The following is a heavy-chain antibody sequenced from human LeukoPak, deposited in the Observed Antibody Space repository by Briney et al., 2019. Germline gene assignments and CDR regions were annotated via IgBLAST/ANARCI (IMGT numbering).Heavy chain of an antibody. CDR3: AKRRYYDSAFDY. Sequence: PGGSLRLTCAASGVTFSSYAMTWVRQTPGTGLDWVSTVSGGGGSTYYADSVRGRFTISRDNSKNTLYLQMTNLRAEDTAVYYCAKRRYYDSAFDYWGQGTLVTVSS. D-gene: IGHD3-22*01. CDR2: VSGGGGST. V-gene: IGHV3-23*01. J-gene: IGHJ4*02. CDR1: GVTFSSYA.